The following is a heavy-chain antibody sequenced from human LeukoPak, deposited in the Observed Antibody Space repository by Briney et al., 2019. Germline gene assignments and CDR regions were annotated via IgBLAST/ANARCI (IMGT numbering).Heavy chain of an antibody. V-gene: IGHV4-59*01. CDR1: GGSISSYY. D-gene: IGHD3-22*01. Sequence: PSETLSLTCTVSGGSISSYYWSWIRQPPGKGLEWIGYIYYSGSTNYNPSLKSRVTISVDTSKNQFSLKLSSVTAADTAVYYCARDGANYYDSSGYYSVDAFDIWGQRTMVTVSS. CDR3: ARDGANYYDSSGYYSVDAFDI. CDR2: IYYSGST. J-gene: IGHJ3*02.